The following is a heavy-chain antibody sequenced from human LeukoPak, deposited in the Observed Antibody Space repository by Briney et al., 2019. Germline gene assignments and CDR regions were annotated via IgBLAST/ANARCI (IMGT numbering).Heavy chain of an antibody. CDR2: ISPSDSDT. D-gene: IGHD2/OR15-2a*01. CDR3: ARLDRSTYYFDN. CDR1: GYMFSSYW. V-gene: IGHV5-51*01. Sequence: TGASLKISCKGSGYMFSSYWIGWVRPLPGKGLELMGIISPSDSDTRYSPSFQGQVTISADKSISTTYLQWSSLKAPDTAMYYCARLDRSTYYFDNWGQGTLVTVSS. J-gene: IGHJ4*02.